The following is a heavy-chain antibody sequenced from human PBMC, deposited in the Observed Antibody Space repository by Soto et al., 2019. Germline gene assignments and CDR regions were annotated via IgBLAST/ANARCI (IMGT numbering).Heavy chain of an antibody. D-gene: IGHD1-20*01. J-gene: IGHJ4*02. CDR3: ARDPDGINAFDY. CDR1: GFTFSNYG. CDR2: INSAAEVI. V-gene: IGHV3-48*04. Sequence: EVQLVESGGGLVQPGGSLTLSCAASGFTFSNYGMIWARQAPGKGLEWVTHINSAAEVISYSDSVRGRFTVSRDNDKNSLYLQVNSLRADDSAIYYCARDPDGINAFDYWGRGTLCTVSS.